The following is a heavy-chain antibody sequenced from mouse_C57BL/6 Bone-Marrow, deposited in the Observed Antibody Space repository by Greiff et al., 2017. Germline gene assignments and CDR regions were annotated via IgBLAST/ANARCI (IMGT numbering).Heavy chain of an antibody. D-gene: IGHD1-1*01. J-gene: IGHJ2*01. Sequence: EVKLEESGGGLVKPGGSLKLSCAASGFTFSSYTMSWVRQTPEKRLEWVATISGGGGNTYYPDSVKGRFTISRDNAKNTLYLQMSSLRSEDTALYYCARQGDTTVVESFYFDYWGQGTTLTVSS. CDR1: GFTFSSYT. V-gene: IGHV5-9*01. CDR2: ISGGGGNT. CDR3: ARQGDTTVVESFYFDY.